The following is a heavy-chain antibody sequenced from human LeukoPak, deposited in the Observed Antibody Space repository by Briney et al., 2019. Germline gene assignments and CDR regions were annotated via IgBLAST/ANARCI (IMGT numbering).Heavy chain of an antibody. J-gene: IGHJ4*02. CDR1: GGSVSSSTYY. V-gene: IGHV4-39*01. CDR3: ARLSKGRYFDYIFDF. Sequence: SETLSLTCAVSGGSVSSSTYYWGWIRQPPGKGLEWIGNIYYTGSSYYNPSLKSRVTMSVDTSKNQFSLKMNPVTAADTAVYYCARLSKGRYFDYIFDFWGQGTLLTVSS. D-gene: IGHD3-9*01. CDR2: IYYTGSS.